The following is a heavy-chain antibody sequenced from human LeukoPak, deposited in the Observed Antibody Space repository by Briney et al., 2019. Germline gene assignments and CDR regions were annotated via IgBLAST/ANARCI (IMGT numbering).Heavy chain of an antibody. CDR1: GFTFSSYA. CDR3: AKVKQQLARQYYYYYGMDV. J-gene: IGHJ6*02. Sequence: GGSLRLSCAASGFTFSSYAMSWVRQAPGKGPEWVSAISGSGGSTYYADSVKGRFTISRDNSKNTLYLQMNSLRAEDTAVYYCAKVKQQLARQYYYYYGMDVWGQGTTVTVSS. D-gene: IGHD6-13*01. CDR2: ISGSGGST. V-gene: IGHV3-23*01.